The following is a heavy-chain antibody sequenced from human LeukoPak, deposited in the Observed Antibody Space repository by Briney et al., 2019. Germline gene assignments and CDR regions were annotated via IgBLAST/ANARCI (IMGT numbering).Heavy chain of an antibody. D-gene: IGHD6-19*01. V-gene: IGHV3-23*01. Sequence: PGGSLRLSCAASGFTFRSYDMSWVRQAPGKGLEWVSGITGSGGSTYYADSVKGRFTISRDNSKNTLYLQMSILRAEDTAIHYCAKRASALAGFQYFDSWGQGTLVSVSS. CDR2: ITGSGGST. CDR3: AKRASALAGFQYFDS. CDR1: GFTFRSYD. J-gene: IGHJ4*02.